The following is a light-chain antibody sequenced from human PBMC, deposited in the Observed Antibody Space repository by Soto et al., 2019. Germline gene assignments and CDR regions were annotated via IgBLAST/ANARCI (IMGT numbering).Light chain of an antibody. J-gene: IGKJ5*01. CDR2: GAS. CDR1: QSVSSK. CDR3: QQYNNWLIT. V-gene: IGKV3-15*01. Sequence: EIVMTQSPATLSVSPGERATLSCRASQSVSSKLAWYQQKHGQAPRLLIYGASTRATGIPARFSGSGSGTEFTLTISSLQSEDFAVYYCQQYNNWLITFGQGTRLEIK.